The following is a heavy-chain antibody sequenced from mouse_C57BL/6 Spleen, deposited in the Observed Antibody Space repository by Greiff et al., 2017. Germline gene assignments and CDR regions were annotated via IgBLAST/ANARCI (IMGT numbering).Heavy chain of an antibody. D-gene: IGHD2-2*01. Sequence: VQLQESGPELVKPGASVKISCKASGYAFSSSWMNWVKQRPGKGLEWIGRIYPGDGDTNYNGKFKGKATLTADKSSSTAYMQLSSLTSEDSAVYFCAREEIYYGYVGFACWGQGTLVTVSA. CDR3: AREEIYYGYVGFAC. CDR2: IYPGDGDT. CDR1: GYAFSSSW. V-gene: IGHV1-82*01. J-gene: IGHJ3*01.